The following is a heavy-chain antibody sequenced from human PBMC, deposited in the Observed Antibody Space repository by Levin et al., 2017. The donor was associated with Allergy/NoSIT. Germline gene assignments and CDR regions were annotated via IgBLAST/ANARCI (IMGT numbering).Heavy chain of an antibody. J-gene: IGHJ6*02. CDR1: GFTFSNYG. Sequence: GESLKISCAASGFTFSNYGMHWVRQAPGKGLEWVAVIWYDGSNKYYADSVKGRFTISRDNSKNTLYVQMNSLRAEDTAVYYCARYGYSSSWYGGLTGDYDGMDVWGQGTTVTVSS. D-gene: IGHD6-13*01. CDR2: IWYDGSNK. V-gene: IGHV3-33*01. CDR3: ARYGYSSSWYGGLTGDYDGMDV.